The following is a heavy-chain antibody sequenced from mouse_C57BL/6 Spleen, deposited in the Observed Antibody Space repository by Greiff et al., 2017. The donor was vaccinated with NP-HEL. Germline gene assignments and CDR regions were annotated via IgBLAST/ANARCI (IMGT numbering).Heavy chain of an antibody. Sequence: QVQLQQPGAELVKPGASVKLSCKASGYTFTSYWMHWVKQRPGRGLEWIGRIDPNSGGTKYNEKFKSKATLTVDKPSSTAYMQRSSLTSEDSAVYYCARMAGSSHYYDMDYWGQGTSVTVSS. J-gene: IGHJ4*01. CDR3: ARMAGSSHYYDMDY. D-gene: IGHD1-1*01. CDR1: GYTFTSYW. V-gene: IGHV1-72*01. CDR2: IDPNSGGT.